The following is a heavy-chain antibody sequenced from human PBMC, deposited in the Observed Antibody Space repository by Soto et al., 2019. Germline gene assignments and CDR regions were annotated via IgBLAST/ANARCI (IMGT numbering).Heavy chain of an antibody. V-gene: IGHV1-69*13. J-gene: IGHJ6*02. D-gene: IGHD2-15*01. Sequence: GASVKVCCKASGGTFSSYAIRWVRQAPGQGLEWMGGIIPIFGTANYAQKFQGRVTITADESTSTAYMELSSLRSEDTAVYYCARVGILFRTPYGMDVWGQGTTVTVSS. CDR2: IIPIFGTA. CDR1: GGTFSSYA. CDR3: ARVGILFRTPYGMDV.